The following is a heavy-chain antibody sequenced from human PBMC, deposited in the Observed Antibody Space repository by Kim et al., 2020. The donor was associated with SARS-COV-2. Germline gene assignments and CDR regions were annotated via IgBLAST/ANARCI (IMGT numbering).Heavy chain of an antibody. J-gene: IGHJ4*02. CDR3: AKEGGYCSSTSCPRRFDS. D-gene: IGHD2-2*01. CDR2: ISDSGDNT. Sequence: GGSLRLSCAASGFTFSTYAMSWVRQAPGAGLEWVSAISDSGDNTYCANSVKGRFTISRDDSKNTLYLQLNSLRAEDTAVYYCAKEGGYCSSTSCPRRFDSWGQGTLVTVSS. V-gene: IGHV3-23*01. CDR1: GFTFSTYA.